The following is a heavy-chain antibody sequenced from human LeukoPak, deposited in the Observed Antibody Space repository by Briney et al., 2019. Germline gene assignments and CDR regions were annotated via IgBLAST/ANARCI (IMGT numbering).Heavy chain of an antibody. D-gene: IGHD3-22*01. J-gene: IGHJ4*02. Sequence: SETLSLTCTVSDGSITNFDWSWVRQPPGKGLEWMGSISHSGSTYDNPSLKSRVTISVNTSKNQFSLKLKSVTAADTAVYYCARAENYYFDSDGGDYFDYWGQGTLLTVSS. CDR1: DGSITNFD. CDR3: ARAENYYFDSDGGDYFDY. CDR2: ISHSGST. V-gene: IGHV4-59*12.